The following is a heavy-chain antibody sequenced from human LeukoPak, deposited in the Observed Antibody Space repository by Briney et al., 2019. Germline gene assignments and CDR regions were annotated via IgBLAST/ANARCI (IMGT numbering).Heavy chain of an antibody. CDR3: AQVLGTQLWSDY. D-gene: IGHD5-18*01. CDR1: GFTFSSYG. J-gene: IGHJ4*02. CDR2: IRYDGNNK. V-gene: IGHV3-30*02. Sequence: GGSLRLSCAASGFTFSSYGMHWVRQAPGKGLEWVAFIRYDGNNKYYADSVKGRFTISRDNSKNTLYLQMNSLRVEDTAVYYCAQVLGTQLWSDYWGQGTLVSVSS.